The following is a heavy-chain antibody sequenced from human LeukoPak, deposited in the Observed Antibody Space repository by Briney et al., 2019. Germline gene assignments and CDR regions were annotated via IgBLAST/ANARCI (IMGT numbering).Heavy chain of an antibody. Sequence: GGSLRLSCAASGFTFSSYGRHWVRQAPGKGLEWVGVIWYDGSNKYYADSVKGRFTICRYNSKNTPYLQMNSLRAEDPAVYYRARETLGWAFDSWGQGTLVTVSS. V-gene: IGHV3-33*01. CDR2: IWYDGSNK. CDR1: GFTFSSYG. J-gene: IGHJ4*02. CDR3: ARETLGWAFDS. D-gene: IGHD6-19*01.